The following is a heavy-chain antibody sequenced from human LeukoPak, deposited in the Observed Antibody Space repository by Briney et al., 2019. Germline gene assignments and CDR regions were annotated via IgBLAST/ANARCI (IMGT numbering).Heavy chain of an antibody. CDR1: GGTFSSYA. CDR2: IIPIFGTA. D-gene: IGHD2-21*01. Sequence: ASVKVSCKASGGTFSSYAISWVRQAPGQGLEWMGGIIPIFGTANYAQKFQGRVTITADESTSTAYMELSSLRSEDTAVYYCARSPTYQSQFDPWGQGTLVTVSS. CDR3: ARSPTYQSQFDP. V-gene: IGHV1-69*13. J-gene: IGHJ5*02.